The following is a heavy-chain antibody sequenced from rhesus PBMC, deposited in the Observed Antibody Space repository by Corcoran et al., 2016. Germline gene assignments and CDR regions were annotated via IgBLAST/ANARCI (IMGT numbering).Heavy chain of an antibody. CDR2: ITYSGST. J-gene: IGHJ4*01. CDR1: GGSISGNY. CDR3: ARNYYYDSARTDY. V-gene: IGHV4-122*02. D-gene: IGHD3-28*01. Sequence: QLQLQESGPGLMKPSETLSLTCAVSGGSISGNYGSWIRQPPGKGLEWIGYITYSGSTSYNPSLKSRVTISRDTSKNQFSLKLSSVTAADTAVYYCARNYYYDSARTDYWGQGVLVTVSS.